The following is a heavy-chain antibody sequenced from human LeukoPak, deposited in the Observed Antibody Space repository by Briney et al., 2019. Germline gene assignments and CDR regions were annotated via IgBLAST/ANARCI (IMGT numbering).Heavy chain of an antibody. V-gene: IGHV1-2*02. J-gene: IGHJ5*02. CDR3: AKNLFPTYCSSTSCYNWFDP. D-gene: IGHD2-2*01. CDR2: INPNSGGT. Sequence: ASVKVSCKASGYTFTGYYMHWVRQAPGQGLEWMGWINPNSGGTNYAQKFQGRVTMTRDTSISTAYMELSRLRSDDTAVYYCAKNLFPTYCSSTSCYNWFDPWGRGTLVTVSS. CDR1: GYTFTGYY.